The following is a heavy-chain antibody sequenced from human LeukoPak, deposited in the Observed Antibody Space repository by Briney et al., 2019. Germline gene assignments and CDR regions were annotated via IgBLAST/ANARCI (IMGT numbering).Heavy chain of an antibody. J-gene: IGHJ5*02. CDR3: ARAIWFGEFDP. CDR2: IYYSGST. Sequence: SETLSLTCTVSGGSISSYYWSWIRQPPGKGLEWIGYIYYSGSTNYNPSLKSRVTISVDTSKNQFSLKLSSVPAADTAVYYCARAIWFGEFDPWGQGTLVTVSS. D-gene: IGHD3-10*01. CDR1: GGSISSYY. V-gene: IGHV4-59*01.